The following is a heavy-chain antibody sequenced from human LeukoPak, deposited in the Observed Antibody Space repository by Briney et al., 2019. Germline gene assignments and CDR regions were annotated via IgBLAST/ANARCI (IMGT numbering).Heavy chain of an antibody. CDR2: ISSSSSYI. Sequence: GGSLRLSCAASGFTFSSYSMNWVRQAPGKGLEWVSSISSSSSYIYYADSVKGRFTISRDNAKNSLYLQMNSLRAEDTAVYYCARAYSGSYPPYYFDYWGQGTLVTVSS. CDR3: ARAYSGSYPPYYFDY. D-gene: IGHD1-26*01. J-gene: IGHJ4*02. CDR1: GFTFSSYS. V-gene: IGHV3-21*01.